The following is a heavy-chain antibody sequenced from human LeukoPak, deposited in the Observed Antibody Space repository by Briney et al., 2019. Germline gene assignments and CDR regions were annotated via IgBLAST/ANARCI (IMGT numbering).Heavy chain of an antibody. CDR3: ARSYRSGGSCYPDHDY. V-gene: IGHV1-18*01. CDR2: ISAYNGNT. CDR1: GYTFTSYG. J-gene: IGHJ4*02. D-gene: IGHD2-15*01. Sequence: ASVKVSCKASGYTFTSYGISWVRQAPGQGLEWMGWISAYNGNTNYAQKLQGRVTMTTDTSTSTAYMELRSLRSDDTAVYYCARSYRSGGSCYPDHDYWGQGTLVTVSS.